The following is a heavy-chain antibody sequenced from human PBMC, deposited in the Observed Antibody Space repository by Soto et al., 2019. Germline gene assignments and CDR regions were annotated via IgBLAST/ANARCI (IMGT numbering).Heavy chain of an antibody. CDR1: GFTFRNYW. CDR3: ARGDCGGGSCSSLAGSFYYYMDA. V-gene: IGHV3-74*02. D-gene: IGHD2-15*01. CDR2: INSDGSVS. Sequence: EVQLVESGGGLVQPGGSLRLSCAASGFTFRNYWMYWVRQAPGQGLEWVSRINSDGSVSSYADSVKGRLTISRDNVKNTLYLLMDSLRAEDTAVYYCARGDCGGGSCSSLAGSFYYYMDAWGKGTTVTVFS. J-gene: IGHJ6*03.